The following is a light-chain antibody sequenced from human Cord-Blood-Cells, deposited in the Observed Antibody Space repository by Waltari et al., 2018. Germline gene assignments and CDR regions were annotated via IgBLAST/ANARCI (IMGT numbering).Light chain of an antibody. CDR3: QQYNNWPMYT. CDR2: GAS. V-gene: IGKV3-15*01. CDR1: QSVSSN. Sequence: EIVMTQSPATLSVSPGERATLPCRASQSVSSNLAWYQQKPGQAPRLLIYGASTRATGIPARFSDSGSGTEFTLTISSLQSEDFAVYYCQQYNNWPMYTFGQGTKLEIK. J-gene: IGKJ2*01.